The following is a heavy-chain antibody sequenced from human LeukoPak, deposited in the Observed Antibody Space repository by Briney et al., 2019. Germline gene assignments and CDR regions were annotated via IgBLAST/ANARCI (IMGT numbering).Heavy chain of an antibody. CDR2: ISGSDYTT. Sequence: GGSLRLSCAASGFTFVSYAMTWVRQAPGKGLEWVSSISGSDYTTYYADSVKGRFTIYRDNSRDTLYPQMDSLRAEDTALYYCAKDRGGATPRFDYWGQGTLVTVSS. D-gene: IGHD1-26*01. CDR1: GFTFVSYA. J-gene: IGHJ4*02. CDR3: AKDRGGATPRFDY. V-gene: IGHV3-23*01.